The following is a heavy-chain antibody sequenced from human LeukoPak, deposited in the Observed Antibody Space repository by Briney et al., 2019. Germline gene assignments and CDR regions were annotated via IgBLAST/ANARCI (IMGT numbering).Heavy chain of an antibody. Sequence: GGSLRLSCAASGFTFSSNAMNWFRQAPGKGLEWVSSISGSGAGTNYADSVKGRFTISRDNSKSTLFLQMNSLRAEDTAVYYCAKYGNKRDNNFNFDYWGQGTLVTVSS. V-gene: IGHV3-23*01. D-gene: IGHD5-24*01. CDR1: GFTFSSNA. CDR2: ISGSGAGT. J-gene: IGHJ4*02. CDR3: AKYGNKRDNNFNFDY.